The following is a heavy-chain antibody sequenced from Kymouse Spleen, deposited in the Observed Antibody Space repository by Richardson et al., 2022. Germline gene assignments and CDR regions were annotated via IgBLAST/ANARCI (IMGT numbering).Heavy chain of an antibody. V-gene: IGHV4-34*01. CDR2: INHSGST. J-gene: IGHJ4*02. D-gene: IGHD3-10*01. Sequence: QVQLQQWGAGLLKPSETLSLTCAVYGGSFSGYYWSWIRQPPGKGLEWIGEINHSGSTNYNPSLKSRVTISVDTSKNQFSLKLSSVTAADTAVYYCARIWFGELFPSFDYWGQGTLVTVSS. CDR1: GGSFSGYY. CDR3: ARIWFGELFPSFDY.